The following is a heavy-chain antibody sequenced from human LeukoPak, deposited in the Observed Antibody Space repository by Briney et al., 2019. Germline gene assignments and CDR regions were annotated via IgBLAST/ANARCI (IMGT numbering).Heavy chain of an antibody. CDR2: INPNSGGT. CDR1: GYTFTGYY. J-gene: IGHJ6*03. V-gene: IGHV1-2*02. Sequence: ASVKVSCKASGYTFTGYYMHWVRQAPGQGLEWMGWINPNSGGTNYAQKFQGRVTMTRDTSISTAYMELSRLRSEDTAVYYCARGGWELKSKYYYYYMDVWGKGTTVTASS. D-gene: IGHD1-26*01. CDR3: ARGGWELKSKYYYYYMDV.